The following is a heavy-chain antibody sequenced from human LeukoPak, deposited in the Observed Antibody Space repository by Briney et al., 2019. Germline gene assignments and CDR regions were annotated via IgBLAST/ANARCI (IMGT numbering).Heavy chain of an antibody. V-gene: IGHV1-2*02. D-gene: IGHD5-12*01. CDR2: INPNSGGT. Sequence: VASVKVSCKASGHTFTGYYMHWVRQAPGQGLEWMGWINPNSGGTNYAQKFQGRVTMTRDTSISTAYMELSRLRSDDTAVYYCASLGGYSGYDSDYWGQGTLVTVSS. CDR3: ASLGGYSGYDSDY. J-gene: IGHJ4*02. CDR1: GHTFTGYY.